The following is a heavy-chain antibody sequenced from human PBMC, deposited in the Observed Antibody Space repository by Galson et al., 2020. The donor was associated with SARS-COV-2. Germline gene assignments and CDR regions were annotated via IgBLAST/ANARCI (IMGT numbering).Heavy chain of an antibody. CDR3: TRAYVGLRDGMDG. J-gene: IGHJ6*02. D-gene: IGHD4-17*01. CDR2: IYSSGST. Sequence: SETLSLTCTVSGGSINIHTYYWSWIRQPAGKGLEWFGRIYSSGSTNYNPSLKSRVTISVHTSKNQFSLKLSSVTAADSAVYYCTRAYVGLRDGMDGWGQGTTVTVSS. V-gene: IGHV4-61*02. CDR1: GGSINIHTYY.